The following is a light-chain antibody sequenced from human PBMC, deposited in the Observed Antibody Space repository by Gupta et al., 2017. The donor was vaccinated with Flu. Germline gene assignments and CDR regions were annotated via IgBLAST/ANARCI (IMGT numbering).Light chain of an antibody. CDR3: ISVTSDTTWG. V-gene: IGLV2-14*01. CDR2: EVN. Sequence: QSALSPPASVSGSPGQSITISCTGSRWDVGGHDYVSWYQQHPGKAPKLLIYEVNNRPSGVSDRFSGSKSGNTASLTISGRQAEDEADYYCISVTSDTTWGFGGGTRVIVL. CDR1: RWDVGGHDY. J-gene: IGLJ3*02.